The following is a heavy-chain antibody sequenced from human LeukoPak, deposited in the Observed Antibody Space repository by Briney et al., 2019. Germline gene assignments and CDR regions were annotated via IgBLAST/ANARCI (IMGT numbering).Heavy chain of an antibody. Sequence: SETLSLTCTVSGGSVSSGSCYWSWIRQPPGKGLEWIGYIYYSGSTNYNPSLKSRVTISVDTSKNQFSLKLSSVTAADTAVYYCARDQTEMATISRWFDPWGQGILVTVSS. D-gene: IGHD5-24*01. CDR1: GGSVSSGSCY. J-gene: IGHJ5*02. CDR2: IYYSGST. V-gene: IGHV4-61*01. CDR3: ARDQTEMATISRWFDP.